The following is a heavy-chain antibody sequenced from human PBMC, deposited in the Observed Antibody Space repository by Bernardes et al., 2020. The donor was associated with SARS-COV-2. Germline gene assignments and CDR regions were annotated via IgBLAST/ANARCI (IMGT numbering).Heavy chain of an antibody. CDR2: IYPSDSDA. Sequence: GATLKISCKGSGYIFTRYWSVWVRQIPGKGLEWMGIIYPSDSDARYSPSFQGQVTISVDKSINTAYLQWSSLKASDTAIYYCARRYGSGSLGMDVWGQGTTVTVSS. CDR3: ARRYGSGSLGMDV. D-gene: IGHD3-10*01. CDR1: GYIFTRYW. V-gene: IGHV5-51*01. J-gene: IGHJ6*02.